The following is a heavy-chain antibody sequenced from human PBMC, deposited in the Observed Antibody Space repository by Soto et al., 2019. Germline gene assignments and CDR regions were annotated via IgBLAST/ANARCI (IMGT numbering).Heavy chain of an antibody. J-gene: IGHJ4*02. V-gene: IGHV3-23*01. CDR3: AKRSSSSTFDY. Sequence: PGGSLRLSCAASGFTFSSYAMNWVRQAPGKGLEWVSAISGSDDSTYYADSVKGRFTISRDNSKNTLYLQMNSLRAEDTAVYYCAKRSSSSTFDYWGQGTLVTVSS. CDR1: GFTFSSYA. D-gene: IGHD6-6*01. CDR2: ISGSDDST.